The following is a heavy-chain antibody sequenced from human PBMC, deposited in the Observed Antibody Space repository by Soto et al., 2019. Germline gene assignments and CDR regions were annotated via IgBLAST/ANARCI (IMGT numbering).Heavy chain of an antibody. Sequence: QVQLVQSGAEVKKPGASVKVSCKASGYTFTSYAMHWVRQAPGQRLEWMGWINAGNGNTKYSQKFQGRVTITRDTSASTAYMELSSLRSEQTSVYYCAGGRFGELLYVWLGYWGQGTLVTVSS. D-gene: IGHD3-10*01. CDR2: INAGNGNT. CDR3: AGGRFGELLYVWLGY. CDR1: GYTFTSYA. J-gene: IGHJ4*02. V-gene: IGHV1-3*01.